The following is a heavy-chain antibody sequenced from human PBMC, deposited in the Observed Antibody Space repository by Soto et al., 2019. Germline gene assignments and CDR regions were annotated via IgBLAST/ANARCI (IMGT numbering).Heavy chain of an antibody. CDR2: IIPILGIA. CDR1: GGTFSSYT. V-gene: IGHV1-69*02. D-gene: IGHD5-12*01. Sequence: QVQLVQSGAEVKKPGSSVKVSCKASGGTFSSYTISWVRQAPGQGLEWMGRIIPILGIANYAQKFQGRDTDNAGKSPSTAYMEISRMRSEDTAVYYCAGGLGGYCGYDHEHPEKYYYCYYLGLWGKGTTVTVSS. CDR3: AGGLGGYCGYDHEHPEKYYYCYYLGL. J-gene: IGHJ6*03.